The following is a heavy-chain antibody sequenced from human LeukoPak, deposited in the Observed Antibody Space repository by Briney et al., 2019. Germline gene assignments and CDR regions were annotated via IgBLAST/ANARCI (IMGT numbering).Heavy chain of an antibody. D-gene: IGHD6-19*01. Sequence: PGRSLRLSCAASGFTFTSHALHWVRQAPGKGLEWVALISYDGTNKYYGNSVKGRFTISRDSSKNTLYLQMNSLRAEDTAVYYCARGDSSGGLDYWGQGTLVTVSS. CDR1: GFTFTSHA. V-gene: IGHV3-30-3*01. CDR2: ISYDGTNK. CDR3: ARGDSSGGLDY. J-gene: IGHJ4*02.